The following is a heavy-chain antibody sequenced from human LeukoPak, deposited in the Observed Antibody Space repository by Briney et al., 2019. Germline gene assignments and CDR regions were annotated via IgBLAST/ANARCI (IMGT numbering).Heavy chain of an antibody. J-gene: IGHJ6*02. CDR1: GFTFSSYP. D-gene: IGHD5-12*01. Sequence: GGSLRLSCAASGFTFSSYPMSWVRQAPGKGREWVSAISGSGGRPYYADSVKGRFTISTDNSKNTLYLQMNSLRAEDTAVYYCAKAYARWLQSTTNYYYYGMDVWGQGTTVTVSS. CDR2: ISGSGGRP. CDR3: AKAYARWLQSTTNYYYYGMDV. V-gene: IGHV3-23*01.